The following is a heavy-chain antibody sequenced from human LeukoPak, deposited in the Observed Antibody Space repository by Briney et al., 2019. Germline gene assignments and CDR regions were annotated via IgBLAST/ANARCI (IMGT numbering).Heavy chain of an antibody. D-gene: IGHD6-6*01. CDR3: ARHRYTSSSSYFDI. CDR1: GFTFSSYW. Sequence: GSLRLSCAASGFTFSSYWMSWVRQAPGKGLEWIGYIYSSGSTNYNPSLKSRVTISVDTSKNQFSLRLSSVTAADTAVYYCARHRYTSSSSYFDIWGQGTLVTVSS. V-gene: IGHV4-59*08. J-gene: IGHJ4*02. CDR2: IYSSGST.